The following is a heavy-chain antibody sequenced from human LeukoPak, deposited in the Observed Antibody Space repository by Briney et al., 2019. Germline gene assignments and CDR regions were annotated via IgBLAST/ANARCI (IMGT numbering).Heavy chain of an antibody. J-gene: IGHJ4*02. CDR1: GFTFSSYA. D-gene: IGHD3-9*01. CDR3: ARAVNDILSGYYNRVFDY. V-gene: IGHV3-21*01. Sequence: GGSLRLSCAASGFTFSSYAMSWVRQAPGKGLEWVSAISSSSSYIYYADSVKGRFTISRDNAKNSLYLQMNSLRAEDTAVYYCARAVNDILSGYYNRVFDYWGQGTLVTVSS. CDR2: ISSSSSYI.